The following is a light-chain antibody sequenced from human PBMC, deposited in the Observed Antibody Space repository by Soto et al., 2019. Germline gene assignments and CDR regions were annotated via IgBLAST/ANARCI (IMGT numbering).Light chain of an antibody. J-gene: IGKJ4*01. Sequence: EIVLTQSPATLSLSPGERSTLSFMASQSVSSYLAWYQQKPGQAPRLLIYDASNRATGIPARFSGSGSGTEFTLTISSLQSEDCAIYYCQQYHTWPITFGGGTKVDIK. CDR1: QSVSSY. CDR2: DAS. CDR3: QQYHTWPIT. V-gene: IGKV3D-15*01.